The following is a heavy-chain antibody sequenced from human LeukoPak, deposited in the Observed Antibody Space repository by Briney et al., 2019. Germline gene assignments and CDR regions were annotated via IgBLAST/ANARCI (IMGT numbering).Heavy chain of an antibody. V-gene: IGHV3-48*03. CDR1: GFTFSSYE. CDR3: AREDSTLDY. Sequence: GGSLRLSCAASGFTFSSYEMNWVRQAPGKGLEWVSYISSSGSTIYYADSVKGRFTISRDNAKNSLYLQMNSLRAEDTAVYYCAREDSTLDYWGQGTLVTVSS. CDR2: ISSSGSTI. J-gene: IGHJ4*02. D-gene: IGHD6-13*01.